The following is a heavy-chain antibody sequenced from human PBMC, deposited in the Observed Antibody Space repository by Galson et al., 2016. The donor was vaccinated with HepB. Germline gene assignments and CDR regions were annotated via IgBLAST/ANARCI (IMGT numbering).Heavy chain of an antibody. CDR3: AADATTIVTAFDY. D-gene: IGHD2-21*02. Sequence: SLRLSCAGSGFTFSDFDMNWVRQAPGKGLEWVAKISYDAKNVYYAESLRGRSAISRDYSKNALYLEMNSLRVEDTAVYYCAADATTIVTAFDYWGQGTLVTVSS. V-gene: IGHV3-30*03. CDR1: GFTFSDFD. J-gene: IGHJ4*02. CDR2: ISYDAKNV.